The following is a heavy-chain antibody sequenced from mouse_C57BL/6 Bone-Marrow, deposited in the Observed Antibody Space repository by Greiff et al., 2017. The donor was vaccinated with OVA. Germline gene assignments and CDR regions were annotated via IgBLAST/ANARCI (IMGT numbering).Heavy chain of an antibody. Sequence: QVQLQQPGAELVMPGASVKLSCKASGYTFTSYWMHWVKQRPGQGLEWIGEIDPSDSYTNYNQKFKGKSTLTVDKSSSTAYMQLSSLTSEDSAVYYCARGDYDWMDYWGQGTSVTVSS. V-gene: IGHV1-69*01. J-gene: IGHJ4*01. D-gene: IGHD2-4*01. CDR2: IDPSDSYT. CDR3: ARGDYDWMDY. CDR1: GYTFTSYW.